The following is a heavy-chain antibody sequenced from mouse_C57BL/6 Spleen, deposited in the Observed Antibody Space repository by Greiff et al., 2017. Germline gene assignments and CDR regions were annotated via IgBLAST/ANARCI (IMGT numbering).Heavy chain of an antibody. J-gene: IGHJ4*01. CDR3: ASNLGY. CDR1: GYTFTSYW. Sequence: VQLQQSGAELVMPGASVKLSCKASGYTFTSYWMHWVKQRPGQGLEWIGEIDPSDSYTNYNQKFKGKSTLTVDKSSSTAYMQLSSLTSEDSAVYDCASNLGYWGQGTSVTVSS. CDR2: IDPSDSYT. V-gene: IGHV1-69*01.